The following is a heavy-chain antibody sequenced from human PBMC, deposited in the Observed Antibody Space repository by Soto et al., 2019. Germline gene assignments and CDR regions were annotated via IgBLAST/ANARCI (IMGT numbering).Heavy chain of an antibody. CDR3: ATQERAVYYYGMRV. CDR1: GYSFTSDW. CDR2: SYPGDSAT. J-gene: IGHJ6*01. Sequence: GYYLKISCKGTGYSFTSDWIGWVGQMAGKGLEWMGVSYPGDSATRYSPSFHGQVTIPVATSIRPAYLQWISLQASDTAMCYSATQERAVYYYGMRVRGKGAPVSVSS. V-gene: IGHV5-51*01.